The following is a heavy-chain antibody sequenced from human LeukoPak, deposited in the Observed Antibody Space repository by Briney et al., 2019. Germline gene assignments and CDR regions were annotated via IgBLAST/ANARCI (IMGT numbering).Heavy chain of an antibody. D-gene: IGHD3-3*01. J-gene: IGHJ4*02. CDR2: IYYSGST. CDR1: GGSISSYY. Sequence: SETPSLTCTVSGGSISSYYWSWIRQPPGKGLEWIGYIYYSGSTNYNPSLKSRVTISVDTSKNQFSLKLSSVTAADTAVYYCARVDTIFGVVIPYFDYWGQGTLVTVSS. CDR3: ARVDTIFGVVIPYFDY. V-gene: IGHV4-59*01.